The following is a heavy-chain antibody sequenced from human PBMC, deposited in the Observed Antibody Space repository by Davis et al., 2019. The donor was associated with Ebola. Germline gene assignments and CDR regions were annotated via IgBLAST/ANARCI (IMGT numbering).Heavy chain of an antibody. CDR2: MKQDGSEK. CDR3: ARDQDGPGPTVDY. CDR1: GFIFSNYW. D-gene: IGHD1-7*01. Sequence: GESLKISCAASGFIFSNYWMSWVRQAPGRGLECVANMKQDGSEKYYVDSVKGRFTISRDNAKNSLYLQMNSLRAEDTAVYYCARDQDGPGPTVDYWGQGALVTVSS. V-gene: IGHV3-7*01. J-gene: IGHJ4*02.